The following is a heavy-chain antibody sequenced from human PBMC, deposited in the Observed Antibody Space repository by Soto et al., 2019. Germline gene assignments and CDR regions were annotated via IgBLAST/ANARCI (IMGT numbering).Heavy chain of an antibody. CDR2: VYYTGST. D-gene: IGHD3-22*01. CDR1: CDSISTFY. J-gene: IGHJ4*02. CDR3: ARGRTVRNYADDSSDYFYFFDY. Sequence: SEILSLTCTVSCDSISTFYWGWMRQSPGKELEWIGYVYYTGSTNYNPSLKSRVTISVDRSKNQFSLKLTSANAADTAVYYCARGRTVRNYADDSSDYFYFFDYWGQGTQVTVSS. V-gene: IGHV4-59*01.